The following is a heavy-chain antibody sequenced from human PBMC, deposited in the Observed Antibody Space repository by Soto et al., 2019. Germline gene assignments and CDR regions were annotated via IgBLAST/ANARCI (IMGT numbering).Heavy chain of an antibody. CDR3: ARDGSSVAGFFDH. D-gene: IGHD6-19*01. CDR2: TSDSGSTI. V-gene: IGHV3-11*01. Sequence: VQLVESGGGLVKPGGSLRLSCAASGFTLSVYYMKWIRQAPGKGLEWVSYTSDSGSTIYYADSVKGRFTISRDNAKNSLYLQMNSLRAEDTAVYYCARDGSSVAGFFDHWGQGTLVTVSS. CDR1: GFTLSVYY. J-gene: IGHJ4*02.